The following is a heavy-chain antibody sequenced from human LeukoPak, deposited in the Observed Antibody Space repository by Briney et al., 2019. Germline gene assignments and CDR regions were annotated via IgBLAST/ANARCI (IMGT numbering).Heavy chain of an antibody. V-gene: IGHV1-18*01. CDR2: ISAYNGNT. CDR3: ARSGSSRYCSSTSCYFNFDY. Sequence: APVKVSCKASGYTFTSYGISWVRQAPGQGLEWMGWISAYNGNTNYAQKLQGRVTMTTDTSTSTAYMELRSLRSDDTAVYYCARSGSSRYCSSTSCYFNFDYWGQGTLVTVSS. CDR1: GYTFTSYG. J-gene: IGHJ4*02. D-gene: IGHD2-2*01.